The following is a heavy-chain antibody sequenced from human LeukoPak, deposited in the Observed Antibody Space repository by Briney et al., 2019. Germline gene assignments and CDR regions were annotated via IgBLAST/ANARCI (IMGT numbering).Heavy chain of an antibody. D-gene: IGHD1-1*01. Sequence: PSETLSLTCSVSGDSTSTYHWNWIRQPPGKGLEWIGYLYNTVNTKYNPSLKSRATISGDTSKNQFSLKLNSLSAADTAVYYCARAKPDWNPPDYWGQGILVTVSS. CDR3: ARAKPDWNPPDY. J-gene: IGHJ4*02. V-gene: IGHV4-59*08. CDR2: LYNTVNT. CDR1: GDSTSTYH.